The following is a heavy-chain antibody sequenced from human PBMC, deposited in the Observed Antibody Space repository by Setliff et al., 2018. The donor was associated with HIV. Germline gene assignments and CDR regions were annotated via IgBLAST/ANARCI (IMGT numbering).Heavy chain of an antibody. J-gene: IGHJ3*02. CDR1: GGTFNTHA. V-gene: IGHV1-69*13. CDR2: IIPIFGTA. D-gene: IGHD3-22*01. Sequence: SVKVSCKATGGTFNTHAFSWVRQAPGQGLEWMGGIIPIFGTANYAQKFQGRVTITADESTSTAYMELSSLRSEDTAVYYCARSAYYYDSSGSGIWGQGTMVTVSS. CDR3: ARSAYYYDSSGSGI.